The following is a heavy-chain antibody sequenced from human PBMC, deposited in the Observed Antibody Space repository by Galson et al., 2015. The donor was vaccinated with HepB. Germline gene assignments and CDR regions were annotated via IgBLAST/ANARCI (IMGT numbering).Heavy chain of an antibody. CDR1: GFTFSSYS. V-gene: IGHV3-48*01. Sequence: SLRLSCAASGFTFSSYSMNWVRQAPGKGLEWISYISNSRKIYYADYVKGRFTISRDNAKNLLYLQMNSLRAGDTAVYYCARDTDSGGYFYDSSGYPNWGQGTLVTVSS. CDR3: ARDTDSGGYFYDSSGYPN. CDR2: ISNSRKI. J-gene: IGHJ4*02. D-gene: IGHD3-22*01.